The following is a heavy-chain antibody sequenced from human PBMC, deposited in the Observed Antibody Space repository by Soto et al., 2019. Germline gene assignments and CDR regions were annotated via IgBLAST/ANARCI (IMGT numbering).Heavy chain of an antibody. D-gene: IGHD3-10*01. J-gene: IGHJ4*02. Sequence: EVLLLESGGGLVQPGGSLRLSCVASGFTFKNYDMRWVRQAPGKRLEWVSGISGSGAITYYADSVRGRFTISRDNSKNTLYLQLNSLRAEDTAIYYCAKDRQFRSYYESAGHYNNWGQGTLVTVSS. CDR1: GFTFKNYD. CDR3: AKDRQFRSYYESAGHYNN. CDR2: ISGSGAIT. V-gene: IGHV3-23*01.